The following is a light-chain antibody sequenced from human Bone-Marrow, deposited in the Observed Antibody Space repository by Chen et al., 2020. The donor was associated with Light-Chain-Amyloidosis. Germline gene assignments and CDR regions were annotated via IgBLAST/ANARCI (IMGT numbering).Light chain of an antibody. Sequence: SYVLTQPSSVSVAPGQTATIACGGNNIGSTSVHWYQQTPGQAPLLVVYDDSDRPSGIPERLSGSNSGNTATLTISRVEAGDEDDDYCQVWDRSSDRPVFGGGTKLTVL. CDR3: QVWDRSSDRPV. V-gene: IGLV3-21*02. CDR1: NIGSTS. J-gene: IGLJ3*02. CDR2: DDS.